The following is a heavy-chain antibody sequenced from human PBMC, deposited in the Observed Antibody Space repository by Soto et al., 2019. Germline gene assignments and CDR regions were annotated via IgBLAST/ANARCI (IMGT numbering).Heavy chain of an antibody. V-gene: IGHV1-8*02. CDR1: GYTFTSYD. CDR2: MNPNSGNT. CDR3: ASRGLYGDYGYYYYMDV. J-gene: IGHJ6*03. D-gene: IGHD4-17*01. Sequence: ASVKVSCKASGYTFTSYDINWVRQATGQGLEWMGWMNPNSGNTGYAQKFQGRVTMTRNTSISTAYMELSSLRSEDTAVYYCASRGLYGDYGYYYYMDVWGKGPTVTVSS.